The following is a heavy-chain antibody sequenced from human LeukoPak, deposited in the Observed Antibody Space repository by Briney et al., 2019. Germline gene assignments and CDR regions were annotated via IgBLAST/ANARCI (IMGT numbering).Heavy chain of an antibody. CDR3: ARVFPSARVVTVIGAGRGGGFDP. V-gene: IGHV4-34*01. D-gene: IGHD2-21*02. J-gene: IGHJ5*02. CDR2: INHSGST. Sequence: PSETLSLTCAVYGGSFSGYYWSWIRQPPGKGLEWIGEINHSGSTNYNPSLKSRVTISVDTSKNQFSLKLSSVTAADTAVYYCARVFPSARVVTVIGAGRGGGFDPGGKETLVTVSS. CDR1: GGSFSGYY.